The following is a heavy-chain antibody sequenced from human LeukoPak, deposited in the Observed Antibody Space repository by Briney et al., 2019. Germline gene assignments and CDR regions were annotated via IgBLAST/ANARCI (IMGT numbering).Heavy chain of an antibody. J-gene: IGHJ3*02. D-gene: IGHD5-24*01. CDR3: ARMGKRWLQFGLDI. CDR1: GGSLSGHY. CDR2: INHSGST. V-gene: IGHV4-34*01. Sequence: SEPLSLPCGVCGGSLSGHYWRWPRQPRGKGGERLGEINHSGSTNYNLSLKSRVTISVDTSKNQFSLKLSAVTAADTAVYYCARMGKRWLQFGLDIWGQGTMVTVSS.